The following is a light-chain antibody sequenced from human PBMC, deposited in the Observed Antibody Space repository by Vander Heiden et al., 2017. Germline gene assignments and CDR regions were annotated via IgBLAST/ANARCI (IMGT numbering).Light chain of an antibody. J-gene: IGLJ3*02. Sequence: QSALTPPASVSGSPGQSITISCAGSSSDVGGYNYVSWYQQYPGQAPKLIIYDVTKRPSGVSNRFSGSKSGDTASLTISGLQAEDEADYYCSSYTRTNTRVFGGGTKLTVL. CDR3: SSYTRTNTRV. CDR1: SSDVGGYNY. V-gene: IGLV2-14*03. CDR2: DVT.